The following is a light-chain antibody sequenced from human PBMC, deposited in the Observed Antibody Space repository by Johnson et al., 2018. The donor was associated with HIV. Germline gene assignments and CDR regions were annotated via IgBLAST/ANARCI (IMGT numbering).Light chain of an antibody. Sequence: QSVLTQPPSVSAAPGQKVTISCSGSSSNIGNNYVSWYQQLPGTAPKLLIYENNKRPSGIPDRFSGSTSGTSATLGITGLQTGDEADYSGGTWGSRLGAGAVLGTGTKVTAL. V-gene: IGLV1-51*02. CDR2: ENN. J-gene: IGLJ1*01. CDR3: GTWGSRLGAGAV. CDR1: SSNIGNNY.